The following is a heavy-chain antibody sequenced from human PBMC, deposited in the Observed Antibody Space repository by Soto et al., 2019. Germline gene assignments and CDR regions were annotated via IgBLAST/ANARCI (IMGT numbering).Heavy chain of an antibody. CDR3: ARDADGSGSY. Sequence: QVQLVESGGGVGQPGRSLRLSCAASGFTFSSYAMHWVRQAPGKWLVWVAVISYDGSNKYYADSVKGRFTISRDNSKNTLYLQMNSLRAEDTAVYYCARDADGSGSYWGQGTLVTVSS. CDR2: ISYDGSNK. J-gene: IGHJ4*02. D-gene: IGHD3-10*01. V-gene: IGHV3-30-3*01. CDR1: GFTFSSYA.